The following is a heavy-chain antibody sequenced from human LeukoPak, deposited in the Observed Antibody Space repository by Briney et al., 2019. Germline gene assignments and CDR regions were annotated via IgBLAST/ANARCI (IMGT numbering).Heavy chain of an antibody. CDR1: GFTFSSYS. CDR3: ARDGTVTSGEYFDY. CDR2: ISSSSSTI. D-gene: IGHD4-17*01. J-gene: IGHJ4*02. V-gene: IGHV3-48*01. Sequence: GGSLRLSCAASGFTFSSYSMNWVRQAPGKGLEWVSYISSSSSTIYYADSVKGRFTTSRDNAKNSLYLQMNSLRAEDTAVYYCARDGTVTSGEYFDYWGQGTLVTVSS.